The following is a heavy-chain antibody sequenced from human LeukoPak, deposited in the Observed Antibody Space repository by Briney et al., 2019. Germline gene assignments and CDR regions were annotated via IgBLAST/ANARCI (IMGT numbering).Heavy chain of an antibody. CDR3: AKAYRRGHTYDDWFDP. CDR1: GFSFDDYA. CDR2: ISWNSGSI. Sequence: PGRSLRLSCVASGFSFDDYAMHWVRQAPGKGLEWVSGISWNSGSIGYADSVKGRFTISRDNAKNSLYLQMNSLRAEDTALYYCAKAYRRGHTYDDWFDPWGQGTLVTVSS. J-gene: IGHJ5*02. D-gene: IGHD5-18*01. V-gene: IGHV3-9*01.